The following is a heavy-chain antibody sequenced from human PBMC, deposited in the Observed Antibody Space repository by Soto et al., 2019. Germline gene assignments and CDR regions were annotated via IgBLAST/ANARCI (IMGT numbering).Heavy chain of an antibody. J-gene: IGHJ4*02. CDR2: GYHGGNT. CDR1: GGSISSNSYY. Sequence: QLQLQESGPGLVKPSETQSLTCTVSGGSISSNSYYWAWIRQPPGQGLEWIGSGYHGGNTYYNPSHNIRVTISVDTSTNQCSLKMTSVSAGATAVYYFARHLSGYGYLYFEYWGQGILVTVSS. CDR3: ARHLSGYGYLYFEY. V-gene: IGHV4-39*01. D-gene: IGHD5-18*01.